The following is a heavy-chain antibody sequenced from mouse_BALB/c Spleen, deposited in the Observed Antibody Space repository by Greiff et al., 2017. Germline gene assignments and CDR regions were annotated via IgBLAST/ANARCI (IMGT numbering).Heavy chain of an antibody. V-gene: IGHV1-5*01. CDR1: GYTFTSYW. CDR3: TRWDGYYGVFAY. CDR2: IYPGNSDT. Sequence: EVQLQQSGTVLARPGASVKMSCKASGYTFTSYWMHWVKQRPGQGLEWIGAIYPGNSDTSYNQKFKGKAKLTAVTSTSTAYMELSSLTNEDSAVYYCTRWDGYYGVFAYWGQGTLVTVSA. D-gene: IGHD2-3*01. J-gene: IGHJ3*01.